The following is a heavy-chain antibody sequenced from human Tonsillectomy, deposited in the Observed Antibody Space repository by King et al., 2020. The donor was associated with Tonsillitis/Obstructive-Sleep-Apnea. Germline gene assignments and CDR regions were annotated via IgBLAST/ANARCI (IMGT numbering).Heavy chain of an antibody. CDR2: INHSGST. CDR3: AVRGSGNDYGAYGWFDP. D-gene: IGHD4-17*01. V-gene: IGHV4-34*01. J-gene: IGHJ5*02. CDR1: GGSFSGYY. Sequence: VQLQQWGAGLLKPSETLSPTCAVYGGSFSGYYWRWIRQPPGKGLEWIGEINHSGSTNYNPSLKSRVTISVDTSKNKLSLTRSSVTAADTAVYYCAVRGSGNDYGAYGWFDPWGQGTLVTVSS.